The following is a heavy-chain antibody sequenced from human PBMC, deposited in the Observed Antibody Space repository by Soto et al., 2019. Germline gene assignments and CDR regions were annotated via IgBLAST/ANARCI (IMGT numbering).Heavy chain of an antibody. CDR1: GYTFTNYG. V-gene: IGHV1-18*01. J-gene: IGHJ3*02. CDR2: ISAYNGKI. Sequence: ASVKVSCKASGYTFTNYGISWVRQAPGQGLEWIGWISAYNGKIDYAQKVQGRITMTTDTSTSTAFMELRSLRSDDTAVYYCARWEWELPTGAFDIWGQGTMVTVSS. D-gene: IGHD1-26*01. CDR3: ARWEWELPTGAFDI.